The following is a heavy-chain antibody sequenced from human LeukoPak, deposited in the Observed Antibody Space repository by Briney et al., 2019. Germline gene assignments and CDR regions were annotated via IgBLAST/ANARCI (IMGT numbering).Heavy chain of an antibody. CDR2: ISSSGSTI. D-gene: IGHD3-10*01. CDR1: GFTFSSYE. J-gene: IGHJ1*01. CDR3: ARYNVYYGSGSYPEYFQH. V-gene: IGHV3-48*03. Sequence: GGSLRLSCAASGFTFSSYEMNWVRQAPGKGLEWVSYISSSGSTIYYADSVKGRFTFSRDNAKNSLYLQMNSLRAEDTAVYYCARYNVYYGSGSYPEYFQHWGQGTLVTVSS.